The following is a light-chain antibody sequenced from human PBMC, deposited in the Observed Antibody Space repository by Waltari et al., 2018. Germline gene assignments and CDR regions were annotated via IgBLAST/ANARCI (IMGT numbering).Light chain of an antibody. J-gene: IGKJ1*01. CDR2: GAS. Sequence: EIVLTQSPGTLSLSPGERATLSCRASQSVSRTLAWYQQKPGQAPKLLIYGASIRATGIPVRFTGSGSGTDFSLTSSSLEPEDFAIYFCQHYVCLPGKFGEGTKVEIK. CDR1: QSVSRT. V-gene: IGKV3-20*01. CDR3: QHYVCLPGK.